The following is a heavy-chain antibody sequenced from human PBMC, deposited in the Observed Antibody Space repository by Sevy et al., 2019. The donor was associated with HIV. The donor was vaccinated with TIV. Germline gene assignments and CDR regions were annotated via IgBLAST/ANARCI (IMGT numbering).Heavy chain of an antibody. CDR3: ARDRGYCSGGSWYSGGY. CDR2: SSGTGNYI. D-gene: IGHD2-15*01. J-gene: IGHJ4*02. Sequence: GGSLRLSCSASGFIFTSYTMIWVRQAPGRGLEWVSSSSGTGNYIHYADSLKGRFTISSDNAKNLLYLQMNSLRAEDTAVYYCARDRGYCSGGSWYSGGYWGQGTQVIVSS. V-gene: IGHV3-21*06. CDR1: GFIFTSYT.